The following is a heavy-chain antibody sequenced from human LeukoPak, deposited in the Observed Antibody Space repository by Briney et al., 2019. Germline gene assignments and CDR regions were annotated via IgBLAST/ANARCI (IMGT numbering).Heavy chain of an antibody. CDR1: GFTFSSYG. CDR2: IWYDGSNK. CDR3: AKPSVVVVAATGYYFDY. D-gene: IGHD2-15*01. V-gene: IGHV3-33*06. J-gene: IGHJ4*02. Sequence: GGSLRLSCAASGFTFSSYGMHWVRQAPGKGLEWVAVIWYDGSNKYYADSVKGRFTISRDNSKNTLYLQMNSLRAEDTAVYYCAKPSVVVVAATGYYFDYWGQGILVTVSS.